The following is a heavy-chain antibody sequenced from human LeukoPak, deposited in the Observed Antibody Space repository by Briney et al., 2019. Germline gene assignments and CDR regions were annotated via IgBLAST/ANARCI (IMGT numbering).Heavy chain of an antibody. V-gene: IGHV3-30*18. J-gene: IGHJ4*02. CDR3: AKEKSDYDFWSGYYYY. Sequence: GRSLRLSCAASGFTFSSYGMHWVRQAPGKGLEWVAVISYDGSNKYYADSVKGRFTISRDNSKNTLYLQMNSLRAEGTAVYYCAKEKSDYDFWSGYYYYWGQGTLVTVSS. CDR2: ISYDGSNK. D-gene: IGHD3-3*01. CDR1: GFTFSSYG.